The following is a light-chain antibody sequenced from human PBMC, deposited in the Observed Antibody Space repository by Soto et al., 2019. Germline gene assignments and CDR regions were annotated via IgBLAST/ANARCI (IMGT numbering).Light chain of an antibody. Sequence: DIQMTQSPSSLSASLLDRVTITCQSSQSISSYLNWYQQKPGKAPKLLIYAASSLQSGVPSRFSGSGSGTDFTLTINSLHPEDFATYYCQQSYSTPITFGQGIRLEI. V-gene: IGKV1-39*01. CDR2: AAS. CDR3: QQSYSTPIT. J-gene: IGKJ5*01. CDR1: QSISSY.